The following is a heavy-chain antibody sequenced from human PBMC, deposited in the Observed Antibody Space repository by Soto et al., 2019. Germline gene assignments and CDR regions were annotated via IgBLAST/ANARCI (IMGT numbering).Heavy chain of an antibody. Sequence: GESLKISCKGSGYSFTSYWISWVRQMPGKGLEWMGRIDPSDSYTNYSPSFQGHVTISADKSISTAYLQWNSLKASDTAMYYCPRHYYGDYAIEQFQHPSQGTLVTVSS. J-gene: IGHJ1*01. CDR1: GYSFTSYW. CDR3: PRHYYGDYAIEQFQH. CDR2: IDPSDSYT. V-gene: IGHV5-10-1*01. D-gene: IGHD4-17*01.